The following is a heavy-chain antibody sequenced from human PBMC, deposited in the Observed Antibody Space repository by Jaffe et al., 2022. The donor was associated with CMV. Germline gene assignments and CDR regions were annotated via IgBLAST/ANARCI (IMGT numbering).Heavy chain of an antibody. CDR1: GFTFSSYG. J-gene: IGHJ4*02. D-gene: IGHD5-12*01. Sequence: QVQLVESGGGVVQPGRSLRLSCAASGFTFSSYGMHWVRQAPGKGLEWVAVISYDGSNKYYADSVKGRFTISRDNSKNTLYLQMNSLRAEDTAVYYCAKGGYNYMRFPYFDYWGQGTLVTVSS. V-gene: IGHV3-30*18. CDR3: AKGGYNYMRFPYFDY. CDR2: ISYDGSNK.